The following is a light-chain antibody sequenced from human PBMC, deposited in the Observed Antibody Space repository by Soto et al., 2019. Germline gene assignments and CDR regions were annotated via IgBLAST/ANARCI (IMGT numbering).Light chain of an antibody. V-gene: IGKV3-15*01. Sequence: EIVMTQSPATLSVSPGERATLSCRASQSVNSNLPWYQQKPGQAPRLLIYGASTRATGIPARFSGSGSGTEFTLNISSLQSEDVAVYYCQQYDNWSPWTFGQGTKVEIK. CDR3: QQYDNWSPWT. CDR1: QSVNSN. CDR2: GAS. J-gene: IGKJ1*01.